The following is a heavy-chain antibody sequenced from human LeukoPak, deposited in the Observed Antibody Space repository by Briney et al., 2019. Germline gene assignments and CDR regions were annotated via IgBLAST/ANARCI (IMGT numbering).Heavy chain of an antibody. CDR2: IYYSGST. CDR1: GGSVSSGTYY. D-gene: IGHD3-10*01. J-gene: IGHJ4*02. Sequence: PSETLSLTCTVSGGSVSSGTYYWSWIRQPPGKGLEWIGYIYYSGSTNYNPSLKSRVTVSVDTSKNQCSLKLSSVTTADTAVYYCARSQNYYGSGDYWSQGTLVTVSS. V-gene: IGHV4-61*01. CDR3: ARSQNYYGSGDY.